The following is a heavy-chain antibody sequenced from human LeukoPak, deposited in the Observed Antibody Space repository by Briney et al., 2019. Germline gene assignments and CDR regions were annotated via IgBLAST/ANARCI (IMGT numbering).Heavy chain of an antibody. J-gene: IGHJ4*02. Sequence: GGSLRLSCAASGFTFSSYAMSWVRQSPGKGLEWVSGLSGSGGTTYYAESVKGRFTISRDNSKNTLYLQTNSLRAEDTAVYYCAKGGLVPATALYYFDYWGQGTLVTVSS. CDR1: GFTFSSYA. CDR3: AKGGLVPATALYYFDY. D-gene: IGHD2-2*01. V-gene: IGHV3-23*01. CDR2: LSGSGGTT.